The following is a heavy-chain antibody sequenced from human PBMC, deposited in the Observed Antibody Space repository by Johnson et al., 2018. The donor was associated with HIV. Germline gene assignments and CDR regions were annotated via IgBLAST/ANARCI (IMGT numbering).Heavy chain of an antibody. V-gene: IGHV3-15*01. D-gene: IGHD6-19*01. CDR3: ARDRLYSSGWYGTDAFDI. CDR2: IKSKTDGGTT. CDR1: GFTFSNAW. J-gene: IGHJ3*02. Sequence: VQLVESGGGLVKPGGSLRLSCAASGFTFSNAWMNWVRQAPGKGLEWIGRIKSKTDGGTTDYAAPVKGRFTISRDSSKNTLYLQMNSLRAEDTAVYYCARDRLYSSGWYGTDAFDIWGQGTMVTVSS.